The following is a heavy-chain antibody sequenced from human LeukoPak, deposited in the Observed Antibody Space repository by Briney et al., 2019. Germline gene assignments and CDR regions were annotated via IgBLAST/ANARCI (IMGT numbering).Heavy chain of an antibody. V-gene: IGHV3-9*01. D-gene: IGHD6-19*01. CDR2: DSWNSGSI. CDR1: GFTFDDYA. CDR3: AKAQYSSGWFYLDY. Sequence: GGSLRLSCAASGFTFDDYAMHWVRQATGQGLEWVAGDSWNSGSIGYADSVKGRVTFSRDNAKNSLYLQINSLRAEDPALYYCAKAQYSSGWFYLDYWGQGTLVTVSS. J-gene: IGHJ4*02.